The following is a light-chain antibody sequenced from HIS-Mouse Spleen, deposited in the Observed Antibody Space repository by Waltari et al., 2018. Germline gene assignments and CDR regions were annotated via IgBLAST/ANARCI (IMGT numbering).Light chain of an antibody. CDR1: SSNIGAGYD. J-gene: IGLJ3*02. V-gene: IGLV1-40*01. CDR3: QSYDSSLSGSKWV. CDR2: GNS. Sequence: QSVLSQPPSVSWAPGQRVTTSPTGSSSNIGAGYDVHWAGQPPPTVPKPLIYGNSNRPSGVPDRFPGSKSGTTASLAITGLQAEDEADYYCQSYDSSLSGSKWVFGGGTKLTVL.